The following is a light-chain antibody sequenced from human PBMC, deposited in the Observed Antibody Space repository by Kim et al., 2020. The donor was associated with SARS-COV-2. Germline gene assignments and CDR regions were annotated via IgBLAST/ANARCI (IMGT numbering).Light chain of an antibody. CDR2: EGN. J-gene: IGLJ3*02. V-gene: IGLV6-57*01. CDR3: QSYGSSNWL. Sequence: FMLTQPHPVPESPGKTVTISCTRSSCSIASNYVQWYQQRPGRSPTAVIYEGNQRPSGVPDRFSGSIDSSSNSASLTISGLKTEYAADYSCQSYGSSNWLFGGGTQLTDL. CDR1: SCSIASNY.